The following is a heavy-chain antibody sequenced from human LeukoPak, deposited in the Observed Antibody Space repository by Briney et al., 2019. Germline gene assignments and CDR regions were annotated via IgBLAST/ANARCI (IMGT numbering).Heavy chain of an antibody. CDR1: GGSISNYY. Sequence: SETLSLTCTVSGGSISNYYWSWIRQPPGKGLEWIGNIYYSGSTNYNPSLKSRVTLSLDTSKNQFSLKLSSVTAADTAVYYCARGGAWELLDYWGQGTLVTVSS. J-gene: IGHJ4*02. V-gene: IGHV4-59*01. CDR3: ARGGAWELLDY. D-gene: IGHD1-26*01. CDR2: IYYSGST.